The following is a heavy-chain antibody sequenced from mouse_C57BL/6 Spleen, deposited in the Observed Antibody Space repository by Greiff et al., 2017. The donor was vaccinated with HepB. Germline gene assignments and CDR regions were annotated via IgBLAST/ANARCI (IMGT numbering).Heavy chain of an antibody. CDR3: ARVGATVVATDAMDY. CDR2: IYPGDGDT. J-gene: IGHJ4*01. CDR1: GYAFSSSW. V-gene: IGHV1-82*01. D-gene: IGHD1-1*01. Sequence: VQLQQSGPELVKPGASVKISCKASGYAFSSSWMNWVKQRPGKGLEWIGRIYPGDGDTNYNGKFKGKATLTADKSSSTAYMQLSSLTSEDSAVYFCARVGATVVATDAMDYWGQGTSVTVSS.